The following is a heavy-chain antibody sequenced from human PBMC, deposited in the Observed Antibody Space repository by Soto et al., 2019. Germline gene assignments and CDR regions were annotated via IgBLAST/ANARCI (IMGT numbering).Heavy chain of an antibody. CDR3: ARGPRAAGNPPFDY. V-gene: IGHV1-18*04. D-gene: IGHD6-13*01. Sequence: ASVKVSCKASGYTFTSYGISWVRQAPGQGLEWMGWISAYNGNTNYAQKLQGRVTMTTDTSTSTAYIELRSLRSDDTAVYYCARGPRAAGNPPFDYWGQGTLVTVSS. CDR2: ISAYNGNT. J-gene: IGHJ4*02. CDR1: GYTFTSYG.